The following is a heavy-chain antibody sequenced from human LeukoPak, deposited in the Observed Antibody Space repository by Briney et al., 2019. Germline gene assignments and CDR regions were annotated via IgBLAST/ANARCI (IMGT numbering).Heavy chain of an antibody. J-gene: IGHJ6*03. D-gene: IGHD6-13*01. Sequence: SETLSLTCTVSGGSISSYYWSWIRQPPGKGLEWIGYIYYSGSTNYNPSLKSRVTISVDTSKNQFSLKLSSVTAADTAVYYCARGQDSSSWSKTYYYYYMDVWGKGTTVTISS. V-gene: IGHV4-59*01. CDR3: ARGQDSSSWSKTYYYYYMDV. CDR1: GGSISSYY. CDR2: IYYSGST.